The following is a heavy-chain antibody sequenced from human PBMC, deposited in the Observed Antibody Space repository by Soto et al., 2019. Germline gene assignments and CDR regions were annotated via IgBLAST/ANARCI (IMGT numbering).Heavy chain of an antibody. CDR2: IIPIFGTA. J-gene: IGHJ4*02. V-gene: IGHV1-69*13. CDR1: GGTFSSYA. D-gene: IGHD3-22*01. CDR3: ARTATAYYYDSSGYYTTLYYFDY. Sequence: GASVKVSCKASGGTFSSYAISWVRQAPGQGLEWMGGIIPIFGTANYAQKFQGRVTITADESTSTAYMELSSLRSEDTAVYYCARTATAYYYDSSGYYTTLYYFDYWGQGTLVTVSS.